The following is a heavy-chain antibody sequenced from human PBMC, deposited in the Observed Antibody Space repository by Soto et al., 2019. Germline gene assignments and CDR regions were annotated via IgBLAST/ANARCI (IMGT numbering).Heavy chain of an antibody. J-gene: IGHJ4*02. CDR1: ADPLTTYD. V-gene: IGHV1-8*01. Sequence: ASVKVTCKASADPLTTYDIIWARQATGHGLEWMGWINPHSGNIVYAQRFKGRVTMTRDTAIRTAYMEVSSLRADDTAVYYCARGRASGSYYLLGYWGQGTLVTVS. CDR2: INPHSGNI. CDR3: ARGRASGSYYLLGY. D-gene: IGHD3-10*01.